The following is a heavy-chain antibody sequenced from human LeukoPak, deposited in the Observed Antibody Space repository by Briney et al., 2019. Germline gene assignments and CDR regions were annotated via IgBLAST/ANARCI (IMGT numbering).Heavy chain of an antibody. J-gene: IGHJ4*02. CDR3: ARDVVVVTATPYFDY. CDR1: GFTFSSYS. D-gene: IGHD2-21*02. V-gene: IGHV3-21*01. CDR2: ISSSSSYI. Sequence: GGSLRLSCAASGFTFSSYSMNWVRQAPGKGLEWVSSISSSSSYIYYADSVKGRFTISRDNAKNSLYLQMNSLRAEDTAVYYCARDVVVVTATPYFDYWGQGTLVTVSS.